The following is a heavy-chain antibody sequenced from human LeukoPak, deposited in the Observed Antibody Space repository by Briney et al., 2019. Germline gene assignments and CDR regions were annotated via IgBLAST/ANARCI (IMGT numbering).Heavy chain of an antibody. CDR3: AKAGWLRLVGYYYMDV. CDR1: GFTFSSYE. D-gene: IGHD5-12*01. CDR2: ISGSGTTI. V-gene: IGHV3-48*03. Sequence: GGSLRLSCAASGFTFSSYEMNWVRQAPGKGLEWVSYISGSGTTIYYADSVKGRFTISRDNSKNTLYLQMNSLRAEDTAVYYCAKAGWLRLVGYYYMDVWGKGTTVTVSS. J-gene: IGHJ6*03.